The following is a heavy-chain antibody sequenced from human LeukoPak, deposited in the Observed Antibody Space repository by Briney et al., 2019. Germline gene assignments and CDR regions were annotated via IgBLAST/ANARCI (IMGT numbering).Heavy chain of an antibody. J-gene: IGHJ6*02. CDR3: ARGIRSGSYPRDYYYGMDV. V-gene: IGHV3-30*02. D-gene: IGHD1-26*01. CDR2: IRFDGSNK. Sequence: GGSLRLSCAASGFTFSSYGMHWVGQAPGKGLEWVAFIRFDGSNKYYADSVKGRFTISTDTSKNTVYLQMNSLRAEDTAVYYCARGIRSGSYPRDYYYGMDVWGQGTTVTVSS. CDR1: GFTFSSYG.